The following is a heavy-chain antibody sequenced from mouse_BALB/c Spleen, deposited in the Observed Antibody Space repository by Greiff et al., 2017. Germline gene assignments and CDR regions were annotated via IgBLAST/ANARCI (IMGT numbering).Heavy chain of an antibody. J-gene: IGHJ1*01. D-gene: IGHD1-1*01. CDR3: ARSTAVDWYFDV. CDR1: GFTFSSYA. Sequence: EVKLMESGGGLVKPGGSLKLSCAASGFTFSSYAMSWVRQTPEKRLEWVASISSGGSTYYPDSVKGRFTISRENARNILYLQMSSLRSEDTAMYYCARSTAVDWYFDVWGAGTTVTVSS. CDR2: ISSGGST. V-gene: IGHV5-6-5*01.